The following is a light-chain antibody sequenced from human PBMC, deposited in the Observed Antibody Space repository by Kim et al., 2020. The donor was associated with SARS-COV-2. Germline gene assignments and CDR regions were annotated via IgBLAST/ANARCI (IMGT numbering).Light chain of an antibody. CDR3: CSYAGSYTWV. CDR2: EVS. CDR1: SSDVGDYNY. J-gene: IGLJ3*02. Sequence: GQSVTISCAGTSSDVGDYNYVSWFQQHPGKAPKLMTYEVSKRPSGVPDRCSGSKSGNTASLTISGLQADDEADYYCCSYAGSYTWVFGGGTQLTVL. V-gene: IGLV2-11*01.